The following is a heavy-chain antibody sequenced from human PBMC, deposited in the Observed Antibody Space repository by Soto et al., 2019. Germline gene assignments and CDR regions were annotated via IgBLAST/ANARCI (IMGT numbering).Heavy chain of an antibody. J-gene: IGHJ6*02. D-gene: IGHD3-10*01. CDR1: GFTFSSYG. V-gene: IGHV3-33*01. Sequence: QVQLVESGGGVVQPGRSLRLSCAASGFTFSSYGMHWVRQAPGKGLEWVAVIWYDGSNKYYADSVKGRFTIARDNSKNPRYLQMNSLRAEDTAVYYCASSGYGSGSKPHYGMDVWGQGTTVTVSS. CDR2: IWYDGSNK. CDR3: ASSGYGSGSKPHYGMDV.